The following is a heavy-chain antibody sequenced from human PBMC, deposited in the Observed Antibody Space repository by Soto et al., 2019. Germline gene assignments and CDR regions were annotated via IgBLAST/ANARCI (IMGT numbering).Heavy chain of an antibody. V-gene: IGHV4-59*01. CDR2: IYYSGST. J-gene: IGHJ6*02. CDR3: ARGGKFFGGMDV. CDR1: GDSISSYY. Sequence: SETLSLTCTVSGDSISSYYWSWIRQPPGKGLEWIGYIYYSGSTNYNPSLKSRVTISVDTSKNQFSLKLSSVTAADTAMYYCARGGKFFGGMDVWGQGTTVTVSS. D-gene: IGHD2-15*01.